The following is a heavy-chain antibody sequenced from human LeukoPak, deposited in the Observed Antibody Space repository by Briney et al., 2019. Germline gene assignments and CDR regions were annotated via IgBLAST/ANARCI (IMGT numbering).Heavy chain of an antibody. CDR1: GDIFSNNSAA. CDR3: ARALAREGYYFDY. D-gene: IGHD3-16*01. J-gene: IGHJ4*02. CDR2: TYYRANLYN. Sequence: SQTLSLTCALSGDIFSNNSAAWNWIRQSRAGGREGLVRTYYRANLYNDYPVSVKSRITINPDTSKNQFSLQLKSVTPEDTAVYYCARALAREGYYFDYWDQGTLVTVSS. V-gene: IGHV6-1*01.